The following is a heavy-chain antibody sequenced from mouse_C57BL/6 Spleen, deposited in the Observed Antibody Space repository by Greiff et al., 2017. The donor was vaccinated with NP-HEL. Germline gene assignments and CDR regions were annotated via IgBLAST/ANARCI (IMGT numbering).Heavy chain of an antibody. J-gene: IGHJ4*01. Sequence: EVQLVESGPGLVKPSQSLSLTCSVTGYSITSGYYWNWIRQFPGNKLEWMGYISYDGSNNYNPSLKNRISITRDTSKNQFFLKLNSVTTEDTATYYCASNWDEGYAMDYWGQGTSVTVSS. CDR1: GYSITSGYY. V-gene: IGHV3-6*01. D-gene: IGHD4-1*01. CDR3: ASNWDEGYAMDY. CDR2: ISYDGSN.